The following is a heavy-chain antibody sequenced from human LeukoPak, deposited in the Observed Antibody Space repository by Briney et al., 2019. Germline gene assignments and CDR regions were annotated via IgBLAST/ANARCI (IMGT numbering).Heavy chain of an antibody. CDR2: ISSSGGST. V-gene: IGHV3-23*01. CDR1: GFTFGTYP. CDR3: AKRGEPKDFGY. J-gene: IGHJ4*02. Sequence: PGGSLRLSCAASGFTFGTYPMSWVRQAPGKGLEWVSAISSSGGSTYYADSVKGRFTISRDNSKNTLYLQMNSLRAEDTAVYYCAKRGEPKDFGYWGQGTLVTVSS. D-gene: IGHD3-16*01.